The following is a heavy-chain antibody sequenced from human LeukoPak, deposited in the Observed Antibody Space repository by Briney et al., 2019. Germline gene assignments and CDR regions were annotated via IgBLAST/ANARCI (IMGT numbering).Heavy chain of an antibody. CDR1: GFTFSSYG. D-gene: IGHD3-3*01. J-gene: IGHJ4*02. V-gene: IGHV3-30*18. CDR3: AKANYDFWSGYSKTFDC. Sequence: GGSLRLSCAASGFTFSSYGMHWVRQAPGKGLEWVAVISYDGSNKYYADSVKGRFTISRDNSKNTLYLQMNSLRAEDTAVYYCAKANYDFWSGYSKTFDCWGQGTLVTVSS. CDR2: ISYDGSNK.